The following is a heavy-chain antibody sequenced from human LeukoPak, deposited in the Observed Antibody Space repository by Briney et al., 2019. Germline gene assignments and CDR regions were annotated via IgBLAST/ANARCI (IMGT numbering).Heavy chain of an antibody. CDR1: GGSISSSSYY. Sequence: PSETLSLTCTVSGGSISSSSYYWGWIRQPPGKGLEWIGSIYYSGSTYYNPSLKSRVTISVDTSKNQFSLKLSSVTAADTAVYYCARHAGDRTLDYWGQGTLVTVSS. D-gene: IGHD1-14*01. CDR3: ARHAGDRTLDY. V-gene: IGHV4-39*01. CDR2: IYYSGST. J-gene: IGHJ4*02.